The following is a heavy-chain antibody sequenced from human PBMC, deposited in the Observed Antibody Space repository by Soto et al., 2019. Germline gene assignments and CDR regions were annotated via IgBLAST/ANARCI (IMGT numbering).Heavy chain of an antibody. CDR3: ARVTATWFDP. CDR1: GFTVSSNY. Sequence: EVQLVESGGGLVQPGGSLRLSCAASGFTVSSNYMSWVRQAPGKGLEWVSVIYSGGSTYYADSVKGRFTISRHNSKNTLYRQMNSLRAEDTAVYYCARVTATWFDPWGQGTLVTVSS. D-gene: IGHD2-21*02. V-gene: IGHV3-53*04. J-gene: IGHJ5*02. CDR2: IYSGGST.